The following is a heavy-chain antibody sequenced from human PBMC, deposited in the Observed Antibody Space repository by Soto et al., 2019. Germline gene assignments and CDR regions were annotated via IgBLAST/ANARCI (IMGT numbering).Heavy chain of an antibody. J-gene: IGHJ4*02. CDR3: ARERTSGGLFDY. D-gene: IGHD2-15*01. V-gene: IGHV1-46*01. CDR1: GYTFTSYY. CDR2: IGPSGGST. Sequence: QVQLVQSGAEVKKPGASVKVSCKASGYTFTSYYMHWVRQAPGQGLEWMGMIGPSGGSTNYAQNFQGRVTMTRDTSTSTVYMELSSMRPDDKAVYYCARERTSGGLFDYWGQGTLVTVSS.